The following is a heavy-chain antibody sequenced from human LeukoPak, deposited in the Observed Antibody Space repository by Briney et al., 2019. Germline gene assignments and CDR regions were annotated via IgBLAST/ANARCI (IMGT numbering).Heavy chain of an antibody. CDR3: TRNEAGDYSFDC. CDR1: GVTFSDYH. CDR2: ISSSGSTI. Sequence: GGSLRLSCAASGVTFSDYHMSWIRQAPGKGLEWVSYISSSGSTINYADSVKGRFTISRDNAKNSLYLQMNSLGAEDTAVYYCTRNEAGDYSFDCWGQGTLVTVSS. D-gene: IGHD4-17*01. J-gene: IGHJ4*02. V-gene: IGHV3-11*04.